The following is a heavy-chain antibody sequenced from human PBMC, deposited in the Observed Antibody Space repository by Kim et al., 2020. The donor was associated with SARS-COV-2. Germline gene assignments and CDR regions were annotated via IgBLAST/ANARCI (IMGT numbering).Heavy chain of an antibody. J-gene: IGHJ4*02. CDR3: ARQGN. V-gene: IGHV4-39*01. Sequence: IYSRRSTYYNPSLKSRVTLSVDTSKNQFSLKLSSVTAADTAVYYCARQGNWGQGTLVTVSS. CDR2: IYSRRST.